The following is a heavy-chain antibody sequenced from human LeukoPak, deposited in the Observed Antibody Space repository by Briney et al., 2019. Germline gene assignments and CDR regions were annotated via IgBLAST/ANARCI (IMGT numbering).Heavy chain of an antibody. D-gene: IGHD6-13*01. Sequence: PSETLSLTCTVSGGSISSSSYYSGWIRQPPGKGLEWIGIIYYSGSTYYNPSLKSRVTISVDTSKNQFSLKLSSVTAADTAVYYCARHDPRGSSRPSPYYFDYWGQGTLVTVSS. CDR1: GGSISSSSYY. CDR2: IYYSGST. V-gene: IGHV4-39*01. J-gene: IGHJ4*02. CDR3: ARHDPRGSSRPSPYYFDY.